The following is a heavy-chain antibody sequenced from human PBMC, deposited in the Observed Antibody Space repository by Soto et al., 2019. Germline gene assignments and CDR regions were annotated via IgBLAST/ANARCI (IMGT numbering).Heavy chain of an antibody. Sequence: QVQLVESGGGLVKPGGSLRLSCAASGFTLSDYFMSWIRQAPGKGLEWVAHISTRSSYTKYGDSMEGRFSISRDNVKNSLYLQMNSLRAEDTAVYYCARFFEEGGGFDYWGQGTLVTVSS. V-gene: IGHV3-11*05. CDR3: ARFFEEGGGFDY. CDR1: GFTLSDYF. CDR2: ISTRSSYT. D-gene: IGHD3-16*01. J-gene: IGHJ4*02.